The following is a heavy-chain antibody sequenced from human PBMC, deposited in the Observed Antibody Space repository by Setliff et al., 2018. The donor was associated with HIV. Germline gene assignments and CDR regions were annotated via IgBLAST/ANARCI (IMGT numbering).Heavy chain of an antibody. D-gene: IGHD6-13*01. CDR1: GGSFGDQF. CDR3: AKDRLYSSSLAEYFQH. CDR2: IHHGGGT. J-gene: IGHJ1*01. Sequence: PSETLSLTCAVYGGSFGDQFWNWIRQSPGKGLEWIGEIHHGGGTKYNPSLKSRVTVSLDMSKNQFSLRAEDTAVYYCAKDRLYSSSLAEYFQHWGQGTLVTVSS. V-gene: IGHV4-34*01.